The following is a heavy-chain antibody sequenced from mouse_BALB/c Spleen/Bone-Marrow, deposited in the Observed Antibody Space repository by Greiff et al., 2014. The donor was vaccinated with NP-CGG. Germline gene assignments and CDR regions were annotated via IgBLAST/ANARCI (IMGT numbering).Heavy chain of an antibody. CDR2: ISSGGST. V-gene: IGHV5-6-5*01. J-gene: IGHJ2*01. CDR3: AREVDGWYYFDY. D-gene: IGHD2-3*01. Sequence: EVQLVESGGGLVKPGGSLKLSCAASGFTFSSYAMSWVRQTPEKRLEWVASISSGGSTYYPDSVKGRFTISRDNARNILYLQMSSLRSEGTAMYYCAREVDGWYYFDYWGQGTTLTVSS. CDR1: GFTFSSYA.